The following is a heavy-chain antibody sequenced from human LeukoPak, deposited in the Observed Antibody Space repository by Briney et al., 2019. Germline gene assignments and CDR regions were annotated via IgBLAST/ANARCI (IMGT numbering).Heavy chain of an antibody. J-gene: IGHJ5*02. CDR3: VQADGA. V-gene: IGHV3-74*01. Sequence: TGGSLRLSCAASGFTISSYWMHWVRQTPGKGLVWVSLINSDGTKTNYADSVKGRFTISRDCAKNTLYLQMNSLRVDDTAVYYCVQADGALGQGTLVTVSS. D-gene: IGHD4-17*01. CDR2: INSDGTKT. CDR1: GFTISSYW.